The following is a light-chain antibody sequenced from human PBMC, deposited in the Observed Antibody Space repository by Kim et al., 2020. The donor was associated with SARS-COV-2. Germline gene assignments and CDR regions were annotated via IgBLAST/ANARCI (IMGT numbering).Light chain of an antibody. J-gene: IGKJ5*01. Sequence: SPGERATLSCRASQSVSSNLAWYQQKPGQAPRLLIYGASTRATGIPARFSGSGSGTEFTLTISSLQSEDFAVYYCQQYNNWPPGPFGQGTRLEIK. V-gene: IGKV3-15*01. CDR3: QQYNNWPPGP. CDR1: QSVSSN. CDR2: GAS.